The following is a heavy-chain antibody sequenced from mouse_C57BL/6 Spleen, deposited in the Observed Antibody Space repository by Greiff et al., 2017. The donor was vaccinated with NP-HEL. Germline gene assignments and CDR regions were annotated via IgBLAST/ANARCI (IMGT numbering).Heavy chain of an antibody. D-gene: IGHD1-1*01. CDR2: IDPSDSET. CDR1: GYTFTSYW. Sequence: QVQLQQPGAELVRPGSSVKLSCKASGYTFTSYWMHWVKQRPIQGLEWIGNIDPSDSETHYNQKFKDKATLTVDKSSSTAYMQLSSLTSEDSAVYYCARGYYYGSSYSWVAYWGQGTLVTVSA. J-gene: IGHJ3*01. CDR3: ARGYYYGSSYSWVAY. V-gene: IGHV1-52*01.